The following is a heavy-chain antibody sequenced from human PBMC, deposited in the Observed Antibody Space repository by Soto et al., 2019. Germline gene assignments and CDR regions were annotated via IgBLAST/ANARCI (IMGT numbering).Heavy chain of an antibody. CDR1: GYTFTSYG. CDR2: ISAYNGNT. D-gene: IGHD3-3*01. V-gene: IGHV1-18*04. Sequence: ASVKVSCKASGYTFTSYGISWVRQAPGQGLEWMGWISAYNGNTNYAQKLQGRVTMTTDTSTSTAYMELRSLRSDDTAVYYCARGDYDFWSGYYKYFDYWGQGTLVTV. J-gene: IGHJ4*02. CDR3: ARGDYDFWSGYYKYFDY.